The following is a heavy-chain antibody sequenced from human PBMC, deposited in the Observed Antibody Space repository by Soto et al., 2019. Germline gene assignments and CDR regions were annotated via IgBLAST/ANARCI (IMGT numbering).Heavy chain of an antibody. J-gene: IGHJ5*02. Sequence: QVQLVQSGAEVKKPGASVKVSCKASGYTFTNNDVSWVRQATGQGLEWMGWMNPGSGDTGYAQKFQGRVTMTRDISIAIAYMELNSLTSEETAIYYCARMESFGSLNWFDPWGQGTLVTVSS. CDR2: MNPGSGDT. CDR3: ARMESFGSLNWFDP. CDR1: GYTFTNND. D-gene: IGHD5-18*01. V-gene: IGHV1-8*02.